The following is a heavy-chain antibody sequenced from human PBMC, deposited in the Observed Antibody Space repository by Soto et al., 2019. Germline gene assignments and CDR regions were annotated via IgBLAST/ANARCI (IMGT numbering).Heavy chain of an antibody. CDR2: VIPIYGTA. D-gene: IGHD5-12*01. CDR1: GGTFSSYA. V-gene: IGHV1-69*12. CDR3: ARGRVAAIWAGGY. J-gene: IGHJ4*02. Sequence: QVQLVQSGAEVKKPGSSVKVSCKASGGTFSSYAISWVRQAPGQGLEWMGGVIPIYGTANYAQKFQGRVTSTADASTRTAQMEVSSLRSEDTAVYYCARGRVAAIWAGGYWGQGTLVAVSS.